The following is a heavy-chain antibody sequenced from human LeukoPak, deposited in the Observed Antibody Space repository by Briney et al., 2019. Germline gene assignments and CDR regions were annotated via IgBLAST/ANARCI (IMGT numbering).Heavy chain of an antibody. CDR2: IRYDGSNK. V-gene: IGHV3-30*02. D-gene: IGHD3-22*01. CDR3: AKEQPPLYYYDSSGYYPDY. J-gene: IGHJ4*02. CDR1: GFTFSSYG. Sequence: AGRSLRLSCAASGFTFSSYGMHWVRQAPGKGLEWVAFIRYDGSNKYYADSVKGRFNISRDNSKNTLYLQMNSLRAEDTAVYYCAKEQPPLYYYDSSGYYPDYWGQGTLVTVSS.